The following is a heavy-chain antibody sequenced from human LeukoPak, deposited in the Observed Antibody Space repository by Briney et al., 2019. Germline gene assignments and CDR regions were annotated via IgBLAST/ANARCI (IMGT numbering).Heavy chain of an antibody. CDR1: GGSISSYY. D-gene: IGHD1-26*01. J-gene: IGHJ6*03. Sequence: PSETLSLTCTVSGGSISSYYWSWIRQPPGKGLEWIGYIYYSGSTNYNPSLKSRVTISVDTSKNQFPLKLSSVTAADTAVYYCARGEWELLRDYYYYYMDVWGKGTTVTVSS. V-gene: IGHV4-59*01. CDR2: IYYSGST. CDR3: ARGEWELLRDYYYYYMDV.